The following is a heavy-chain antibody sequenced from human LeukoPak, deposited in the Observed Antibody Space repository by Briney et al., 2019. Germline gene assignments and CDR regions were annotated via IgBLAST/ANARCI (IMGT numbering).Heavy chain of an antibody. D-gene: IGHD3-3*01. V-gene: IGHV3-23*01. Sequence: GGSLRLSCAASGFTFSTYGMSWVRQAPGKGLEWVSGISGSGDGTYYADSVKGRFTISRDNSKNTLYLQMNSLRAEDTAVYYCAKEDDFWSGSDIFDYWGQGTLVTVSS. J-gene: IGHJ4*02. CDR3: AKEDDFWSGSDIFDY. CDR2: ISGSGDGT. CDR1: GFTFSTYG.